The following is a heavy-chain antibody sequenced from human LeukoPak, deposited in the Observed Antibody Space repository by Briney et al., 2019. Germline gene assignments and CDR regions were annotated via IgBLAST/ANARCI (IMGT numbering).Heavy chain of an antibody. D-gene: IGHD5-12*01. CDR3: ARHGLSGYEYDYYYGMDV. Sequence: PSETLSLTCAVSGGSISGYYWTWIRQPPGKGLEWIGYIYYSGSTNYHPSLKSRVTLSVDTSKNQFSLKLSSVTAADTAVYYCARHGLSGYEYDYYYGMDVWGQGTTVTVSS. CDR2: IYYSGST. CDR1: GGSISGYY. J-gene: IGHJ6*02. V-gene: IGHV4-59*08.